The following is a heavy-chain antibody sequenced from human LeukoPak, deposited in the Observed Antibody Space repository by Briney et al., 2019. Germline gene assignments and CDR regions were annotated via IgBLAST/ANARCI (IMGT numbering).Heavy chain of an antibody. CDR2: ISYDGTNK. Sequence: GGSLRLSCAASGFTFSSYAMDWVRQAPGKGLAWVASISYDGTNKYYADSVKGRFTTPRDDSKNTLYLQMNSLRTEDTAVYYCATSISVAENAFDIWGQGTMVTVSS. CDR3: ATSISVAENAFDI. V-gene: IGHV3-30*04. CDR1: GFTFSSYA. J-gene: IGHJ3*02. D-gene: IGHD6-19*01.